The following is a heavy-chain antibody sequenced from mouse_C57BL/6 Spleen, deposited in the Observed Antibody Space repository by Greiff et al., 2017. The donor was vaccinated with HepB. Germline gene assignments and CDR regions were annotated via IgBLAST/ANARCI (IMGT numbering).Heavy chain of an antibody. J-gene: IGHJ2*01. CDR3: ARRSYDGYSYYFDY. CDR1: GYTFTSYW. Sequence: QVQLQQPGAELVKPGASVKLSCKASGYTFTSYWMQWVKQRPGQGLEWIGEIDPSDSYTNYNHKFKGKATLTVDTSSSTAYMQLSSLTSEDSAVYYCARRSYDGYSYYFDYWGQGTTLTVSS. D-gene: IGHD2-3*01. V-gene: IGHV1-50*01. CDR2: IDPSDSYT.